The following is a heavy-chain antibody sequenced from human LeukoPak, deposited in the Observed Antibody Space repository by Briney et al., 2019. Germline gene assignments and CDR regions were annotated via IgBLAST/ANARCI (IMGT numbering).Heavy chain of an antibody. D-gene: IGHD3-22*01. CDR1: GGSFSAHY. V-gene: IGHV4-34*01. Sequence: PSETLSLTCAVSGGSFSAHYWSWIRQPPGKGLEWIGEINQSGSAKYNPSLKSRVTISVHLSKNEFSLELNSVTAADTAVYYCARGQPRNFDSSHYYSGGFYDYDFWSQGTQVTVSS. J-gene: IGHJ4*02. CDR2: INQSGSA. CDR3: ARGQPRNFDSSHYYSGGFYDYDF.